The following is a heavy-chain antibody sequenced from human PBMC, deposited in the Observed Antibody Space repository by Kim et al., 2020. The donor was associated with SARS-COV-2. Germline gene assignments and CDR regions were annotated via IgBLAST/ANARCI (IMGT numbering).Heavy chain of an antibody. V-gene: IGHV3-64*01. J-gene: IGHJ2*01. D-gene: IGHD3-3*01. CDR2: ISSNGGST. CDR1: GFTFSSYA. Sequence: GGSLRLSCAASGFTFSSYAMHWVRQAPGKGLEYVSAISSNGGSTYYANSVKGRFTISRDNSKNTLYLQMGGLRAEDMAVYYCARVPDDLNWYFDLWGRGTLVTVSS. CDR3: ARVPDDLNWYFDL.